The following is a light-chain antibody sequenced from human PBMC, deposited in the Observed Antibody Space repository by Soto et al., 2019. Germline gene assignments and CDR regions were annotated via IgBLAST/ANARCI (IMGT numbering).Light chain of an antibody. CDR3: CSYADSSRIYV. CDR1: SSDVGSYNR. Sequence: QSALTQPASVSGSPGQSITISCTGTSSDVGSYNRVSWYQQHPGKAPKLMIYEGSKRPSGISNRFSGSKSGNTASLTISGRLAEEEAEYYCCSYADSSRIYVFGSGTKLTVL. V-gene: IGLV2-23*01. CDR2: EGS. J-gene: IGLJ1*01.